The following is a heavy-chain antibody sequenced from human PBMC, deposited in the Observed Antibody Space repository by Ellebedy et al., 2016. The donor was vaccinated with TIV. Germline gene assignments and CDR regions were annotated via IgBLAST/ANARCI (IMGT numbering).Heavy chain of an antibody. CDR3: PRALERHPLDY. Sequence: MPSETLSLTCAVSGCSISSDNYSWRWIRQPPGKGLEWIGYIYHSGSTYYNPSLKNRVTITVDRSKNHFSLRLTSVTAADTAVYYCPRALERHPLDYWGQGTLVTVSS. CDR2: IYHSGST. J-gene: IGHJ4*02. CDR1: GCSISSDNYS. V-gene: IGHV4-30-2*01. D-gene: IGHD1-1*01.